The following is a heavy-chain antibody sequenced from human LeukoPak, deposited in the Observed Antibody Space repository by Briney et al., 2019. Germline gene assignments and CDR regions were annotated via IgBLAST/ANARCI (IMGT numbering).Heavy chain of an antibody. Sequence: ASVKVSCKASGYTFTSYAMNLVRQAPGQGLEWMGLINTNTGNPTYAQGFTGRFVFSLDTSVSTAYLQISSLKAEDTAVYYCARAPRATMIARVWDMDVWGKGTTVTVSS. CDR1: GYTFTSYA. V-gene: IGHV7-4-1*02. D-gene: IGHD3-22*01. CDR3: ARAPRATMIARVWDMDV. CDR2: INTNTGNP. J-gene: IGHJ6*03.